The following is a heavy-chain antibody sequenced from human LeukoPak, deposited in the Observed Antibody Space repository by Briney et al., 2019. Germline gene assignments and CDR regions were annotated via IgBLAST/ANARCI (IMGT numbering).Heavy chain of an antibody. CDR3: ARTDYYYDSSSY. CDR2: MNPNSGNT. J-gene: IGHJ4*02. CDR1: GYTFTSYD. Sequence: ASVEVSCKXSGYTFTSYDINWVRQATGQGLEWMGWMNPNSGNTGYAQKFQGRVTMTRNTSISTAYMELSSLRSEDTAVYYCARTDYYYDSSSYWGQGTLVTVSS. D-gene: IGHD3-22*01. V-gene: IGHV1-8*01.